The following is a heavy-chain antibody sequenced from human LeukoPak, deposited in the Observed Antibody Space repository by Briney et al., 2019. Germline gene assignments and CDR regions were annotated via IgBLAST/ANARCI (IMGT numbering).Heavy chain of an antibody. CDR3: ARGQYSVSCFDN. V-gene: IGHV4-59*01. CDR1: GGSLSSYL. D-gene: IGHD5/OR15-5a*01. J-gene: IGHJ4*02. Sequence: SGAVSVTCTVSGGSLSSYLWSWMRQPPGQGLEWIGYIYYSGSTNYHPTLKSRVTILVDTSKYQFSLKVSSVTAADTAVYYCARGQYSVSCFDNWGEGSLVT. CDR2: IYYSGST.